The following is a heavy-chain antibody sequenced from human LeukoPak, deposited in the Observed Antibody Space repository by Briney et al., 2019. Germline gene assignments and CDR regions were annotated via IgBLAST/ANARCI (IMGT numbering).Heavy chain of an antibody. Sequence: SETLSLTCTVSGGSISSYYWSWIRQPPGKGLEWIGYIYYSGSTNYNPSLRSRVTISVDTSKNQFSLKLSSVTAADTAVYYCASGGNYYDSSGYRYWGQGTLVTVSS. CDR3: ASGGNYYDSSGYRY. D-gene: IGHD3-22*01. CDR1: GGSISSYY. V-gene: IGHV4-59*08. J-gene: IGHJ4*02. CDR2: IYYSGST.